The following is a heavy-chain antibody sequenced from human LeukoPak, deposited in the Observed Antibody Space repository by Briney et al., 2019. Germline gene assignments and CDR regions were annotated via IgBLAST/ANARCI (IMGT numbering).Heavy chain of an antibody. V-gene: IGHV1-46*01. D-gene: IGHD4-23*01. J-gene: IGHJ6*02. CDR1: GYTFTSHL. Sequence: GASVKVSCKASGYTFTSHLVHWVRQAPGQGLEWMGVFNPGGDSISYSQKFQGRVTLTRDTSTSTAYMGLRSLRSEDTAVYYCARQQEVTSDPYYYAMDVWGQGTTVTVSS. CDR3: ARQQEVTSDPYYYAMDV. CDR2: FNPGGDSI.